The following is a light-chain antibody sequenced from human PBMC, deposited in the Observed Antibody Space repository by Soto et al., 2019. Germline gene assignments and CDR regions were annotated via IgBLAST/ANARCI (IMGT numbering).Light chain of an antibody. CDR3: QQYISDSNT. CDR2: KAS. CDR1: QDINIW. V-gene: IGKV1-5*03. J-gene: IGKJ2*01. Sequence: DIQMTQSPSTLSASVGDRVTITCRASQDINIWLAWYQQKPGKAPKLLIYKASTLERGVPSRFSDSGSGTDFTLAISILQADDFATYYCQQYISDSNTFGQGTRLDMK.